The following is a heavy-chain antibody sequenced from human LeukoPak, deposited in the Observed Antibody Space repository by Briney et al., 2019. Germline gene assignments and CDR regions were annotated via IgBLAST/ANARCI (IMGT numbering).Heavy chain of an antibody. V-gene: IGHV3-23*01. D-gene: IGHD3-9*01. CDR2: ITTSGDNA. Sequence: GGSLRLSCAASGFTFSGYAMSWVRQAPGKGLEWVSAITTSGDNAYYVDSVEGRFTMSRDNSKNTLYLQMNSLGADDTAVYYCARDHDNFFDYWGQGTLVSVST. J-gene: IGHJ4*02. CDR1: GFTFSGYA. CDR3: ARDHDNFFDY.